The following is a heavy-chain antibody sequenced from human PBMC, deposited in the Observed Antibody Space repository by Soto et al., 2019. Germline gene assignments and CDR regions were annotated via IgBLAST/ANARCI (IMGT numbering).Heavy chain of an antibody. Sequence: GASVKVSCKASGGTFSSYAISWVRQAPGQGLEWMGGIIPIFGTANYAQKFQGRVTITADESTSTAYMELSSLRSEDTAVYYCARSARITIFGVALYYYYGMDVWGQGTTVTVS. CDR3: ARSARITIFGVALYYYYGMDV. V-gene: IGHV1-69*13. J-gene: IGHJ6*02. CDR2: IIPIFGTA. CDR1: GGTFSSYA. D-gene: IGHD3-3*01.